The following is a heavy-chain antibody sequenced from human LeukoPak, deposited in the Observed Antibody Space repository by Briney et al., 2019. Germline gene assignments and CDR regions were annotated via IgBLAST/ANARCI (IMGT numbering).Heavy chain of an antibody. J-gene: IGHJ3*02. Sequence: SETLSLTCTVSGGSIISSDYHWGWVRQPPGKGLEWIGTTSYSGNTDYNPSLRSRVTISVDTSNNQFSLRLGSVTAADTAVYHCARHCCSGPAKRVFDIWGQGTMVTVSS. CDR2: TSYSGNT. CDR3: ARHCCSGPAKRVFDI. D-gene: IGHD2-15*01. CDR1: GGSIISSDYH. V-gene: IGHV4-39*01.